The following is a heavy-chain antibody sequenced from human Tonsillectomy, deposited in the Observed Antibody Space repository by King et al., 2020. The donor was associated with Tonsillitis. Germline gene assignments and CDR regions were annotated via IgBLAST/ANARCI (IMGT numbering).Heavy chain of an antibody. J-gene: IGHJ4*02. CDR2: INHSGST. CDR3: ARGASGYDPIGFGY. V-gene: IGHV4-34*01. D-gene: IGHD3-22*01. CDR1: GGSFSGYY. Sequence: VQLQQWGAGLLKPSETLSLTCAVYGGSFSGYYWSWIRQPPGKGLEWIGEINHSGSTNYNPSLKSRVTISVDTSKNQFSLKLVSVTAADTAVYYCARGASGYDPIGFGYWGQGTLVTVPS.